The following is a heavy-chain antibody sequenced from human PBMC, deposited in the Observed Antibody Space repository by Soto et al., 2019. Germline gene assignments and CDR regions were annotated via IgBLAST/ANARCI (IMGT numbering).Heavy chain of an antibody. CDR3: ASRPFYYYGLDV. V-gene: IGHV4-30-2*01. Sequence: TLSLTCTVSGGSIITAGYSWSWIRQPPGKALEWIGYVYHTGNAYPKPSLKSRVTISLDRSKNQFSLKMTSVTAADTALYYCASRPFYYYGLDVWGQGTTVTVSS. CDR1: GGSIITAGYS. J-gene: IGHJ6*02. CDR2: VYHTGNA.